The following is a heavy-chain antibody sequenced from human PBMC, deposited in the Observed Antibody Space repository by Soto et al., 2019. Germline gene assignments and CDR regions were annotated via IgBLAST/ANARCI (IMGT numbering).Heavy chain of an antibody. CDR2: VYYSGST. Sequence: QVQLQESGPGLVKASETLSLTCTVSGGSVCSDTHYWGWIRQSPGKGLEWIAYVYYSGSTNHNPSLISRVTISVDTSKNQFSLMLSSATAADTAVYYCARPDCVSSSCHFDYWGQGTLVTVSS. CDR3: ARPDCVSSSCHFDY. D-gene: IGHD2-2*01. J-gene: IGHJ4*02. CDR1: GGSVCSDTHY. V-gene: IGHV4-61*01.